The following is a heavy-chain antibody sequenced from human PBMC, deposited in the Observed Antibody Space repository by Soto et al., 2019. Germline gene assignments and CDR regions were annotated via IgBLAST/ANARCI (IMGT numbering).Heavy chain of an antibody. J-gene: IGHJ3*02. D-gene: IGHD2-15*01. CDR2: IDWDDDK. CDR1: GFSLSTSGMC. CDR3: ARIPLNYNVEVVAANDAFDI. Sequence: GSGPTLVNPTQTLTLTCTFSGFSLSTSGMCVSWIRQPPGKALEWLARIDWDDDKYYSTSLKTRLTISKDTSKNQVVLTMTNMDPVDTATYYCARIPLNYNVEVVAANDAFDIWGQGTMVTVSS. V-gene: IGHV2-70*11.